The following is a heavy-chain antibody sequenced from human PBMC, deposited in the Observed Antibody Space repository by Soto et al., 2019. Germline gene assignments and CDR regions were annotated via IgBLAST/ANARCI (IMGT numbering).Heavy chain of an antibody. CDR3: ARGVREVTTPTFDY. J-gene: IGHJ4*02. V-gene: IGHV4-34*01. CDR2: INHSGST. CDR1: GGSFSGYY. D-gene: IGHD4-17*01. Sequence: SETLSLTCAVYGGSFSGYYWSWIRQPPGKGLEWIGEINHSGSTNYNPSLKSRVTISVDTSKNQFSLKLSSVTAADTAVYYCARGVREVTTPTFDYWGQGTLVTVSS.